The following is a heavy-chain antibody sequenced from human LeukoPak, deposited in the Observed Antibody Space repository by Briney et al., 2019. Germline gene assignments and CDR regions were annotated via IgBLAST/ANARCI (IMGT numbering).Heavy chain of an antibody. D-gene: IGHD5-12*01. CDR1: GGTFSSYA. Sequence: ASVKVSCKASGGTFSSYAISWVRQAPGQGLEWMGRIIPILGIANYAQKFQGRVTITADKSTSTAYMELSSLRSEDTAVYYCACGDRIYSGYDYYWGQGTLVTVSS. V-gene: IGHV1-69*04. CDR3: ACGDRIYSGYDYY. CDR2: IIPILGIA. J-gene: IGHJ4*02.